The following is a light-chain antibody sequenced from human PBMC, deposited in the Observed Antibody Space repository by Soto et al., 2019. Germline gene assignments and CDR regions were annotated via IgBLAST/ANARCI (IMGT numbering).Light chain of an antibody. V-gene: IGKV1-6*01. J-gene: IGKJ1*01. Sequence: ATQMTQSPSSLSASVGDRVTITCRASQGIRNDLGWYQQKPGKAPKLLIYAASSLPSGVPSRFSGSGSGTDFTLTISSLQPEDFATYYCLQEYNYPWTFGQGTKVDIK. CDR1: QGIRND. CDR2: AAS. CDR3: LQEYNYPWT.